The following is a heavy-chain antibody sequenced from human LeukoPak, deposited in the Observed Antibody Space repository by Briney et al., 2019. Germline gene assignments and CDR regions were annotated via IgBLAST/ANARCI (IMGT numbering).Heavy chain of an antibody. V-gene: IGHV1-69*04. D-gene: IGHD1-1*01. Sequence: ASVKVSCKASGGTFSSYAISWVRQAPGQGLEWMGRIIPILGIANYAQKFQGRVTITADKSTSTAYMELSSLRSEDTAVYYCARGINIRSGYTDQTRRYYYYGMDVWGQGTTVTVSS. J-gene: IGHJ6*02. CDR2: IIPILGIA. CDR1: GGTFSSYA. CDR3: ARGINIRSGYTDQTRRYYYYGMDV.